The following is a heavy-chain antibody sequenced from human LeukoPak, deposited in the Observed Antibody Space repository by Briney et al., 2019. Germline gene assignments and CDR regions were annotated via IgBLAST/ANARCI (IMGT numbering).Heavy chain of an antibody. D-gene: IGHD2-15*01. V-gene: IGHV4-30-4*02. CDR2: IYYSGST. J-gene: IGHJ4*02. CDR3: ARDGYCSGGSCYSMVY. Sequence: TSETLSLTCTVSGGSISSGDYYWSWIRQPPGKGLEWIGYIYYSGSTYYNPSLKSRVTISVDTSKNQFSLKLSSVTAADTAVYYCARDGYCSGGSCYSMVYWGQGTLVTVSS. CDR1: GGSISSGDYY.